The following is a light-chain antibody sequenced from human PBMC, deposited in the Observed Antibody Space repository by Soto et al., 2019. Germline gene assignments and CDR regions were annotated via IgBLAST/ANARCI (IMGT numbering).Light chain of an antibody. Sequence: QSALTQPASVSGSPGQSITISCTGTSSDVGAYNYVSWYQQHPGKAPKLMIYNVTNRPSGVSDRFSGSKSGNTASMTISWLQDEDEADYYCTSYTTSNTLIFGGGTKVTVL. CDR2: NVT. CDR3: TSYTTSNTLI. J-gene: IGLJ2*01. V-gene: IGLV2-14*03. CDR1: SSDVGAYNY.